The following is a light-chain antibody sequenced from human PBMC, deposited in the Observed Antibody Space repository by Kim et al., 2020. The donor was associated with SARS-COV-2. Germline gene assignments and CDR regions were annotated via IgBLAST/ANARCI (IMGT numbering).Light chain of an antibody. CDR3: NSRDNSAEVI. J-gene: IGLJ2*01. CDR2: GRN. CDR1: SLRRYY. V-gene: IGLV3-19*01. Sequence: SSELTQDPAVSVAVGQTVKITCQGDSLRRYYASWYQQKPGQAPIVVIYGRNNRPSGIPERLSGSTSGNTASLIITGAQAEDEADYYCNSRDNSAEVIFGGGTQLTVL.